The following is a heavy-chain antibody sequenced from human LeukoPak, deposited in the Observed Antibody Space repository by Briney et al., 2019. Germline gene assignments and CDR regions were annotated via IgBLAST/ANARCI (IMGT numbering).Heavy chain of an antibody. CDR2: IIPILGIA. CDR3: ARLVAYCGGDCYSFDY. V-gene: IGHV1-69*02. D-gene: IGHD2-21*01. CDR1: GGTFSSYT. J-gene: IGHJ4*02. Sequence: ASVKVSCKASGGTFSSYTISWVRQAPGQGLEWMGRIIPILGIANYAQKFQGRVTITADESTSTAYMELSSLRSEDTAVYYCARLVAYCGGDCYSFDYWGQGTLVTVSS.